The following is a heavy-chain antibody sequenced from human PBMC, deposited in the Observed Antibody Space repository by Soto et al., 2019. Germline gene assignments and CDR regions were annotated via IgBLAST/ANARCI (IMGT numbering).Heavy chain of an antibody. V-gene: IGHV6-1*01. CDR3: ARDGYSYGSGVDY. D-gene: IGHD5-18*01. Sequence: PTVALPYGISGDSVSSNSAAWKWIRQTPPRGLEGLVRTYCTYNCYNDYAVYVKSRITITPDTSTNQFSLQLNSVTPEDTAVYYCARDGYSYGSGVDYWGQGTLVTVSS. CDR1: GDSVSSNSAA. CDR2: TYCTYNCYN. J-gene: IGHJ4*02.